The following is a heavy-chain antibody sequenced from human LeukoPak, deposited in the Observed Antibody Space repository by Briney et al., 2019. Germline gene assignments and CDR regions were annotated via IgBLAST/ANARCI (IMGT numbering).Heavy chain of an antibody. J-gene: IGHJ4*02. D-gene: IGHD3-3*01. CDR2: VSGSGSSK. CDR1: GFPFNNSA. Sequence: GGSLRLSCAASGFPFNNSAMSWVRQAPGQGLEWVSAVSGSGSSKFYADSVKGRFIISRDNSKNTLFLQLNSLRAEDTAVYYCARDTTHYDFWSGYYKGFGYWGQGTLVTVSS. CDR3: ARDTTHYDFWSGYYKGFGY. V-gene: IGHV3-23*01.